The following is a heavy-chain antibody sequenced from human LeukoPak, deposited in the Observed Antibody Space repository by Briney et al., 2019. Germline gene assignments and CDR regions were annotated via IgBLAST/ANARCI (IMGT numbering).Heavy chain of an antibody. V-gene: IGHV3-48*02. Sequence: GGSLTLLQAASGFTFSSYSMNWVRQAPGKGLDWVSYISSSSSTIYYADSVKGRFTISRGNAKNSLYLQRNSLRDEDTAVYYCARDGRVNYYGLGDDAFDIWGEGTLVTVSS. D-gene: IGHD3-22*01. CDR3: ARDGRVNYYGLGDDAFDI. CDR1: GFTFSSYS. CDR2: ISSSSSTI. J-gene: IGHJ3*02.